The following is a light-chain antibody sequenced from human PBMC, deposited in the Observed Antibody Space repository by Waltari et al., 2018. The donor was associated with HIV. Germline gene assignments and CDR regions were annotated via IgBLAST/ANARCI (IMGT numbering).Light chain of an antibody. V-gene: IGKV3-20*01. Sequence: DIALTQSPGTLSLYPGERATLSCRASQALSDGYIAWYRQSPGQAPRLLIFAVSNRATGVPDRISGSGSGTDFTLTISRLEPEDFGIYYCQHYRTVPPGTFGPGTKVEIK. J-gene: IGKJ1*01. CDR2: AVS. CDR1: QALSDGY. CDR3: QHYRTVPPGT.